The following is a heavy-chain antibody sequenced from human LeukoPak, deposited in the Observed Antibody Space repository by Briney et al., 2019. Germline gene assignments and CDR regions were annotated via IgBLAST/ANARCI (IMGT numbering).Heavy chain of an antibody. Sequence: GGSLRLSCAASGFTFSSYSMNWVRQAPGKGLEWVSYISSSSSTIYYADSVKGRFTISRDNAKNSLYLQMNSLRAEDTAVYYCARVATTFYYYYYYMDVWGKGTTVTVSS. J-gene: IGHJ6*03. CDR1: GFTFSSYS. CDR2: ISSSSSTI. V-gene: IGHV3-48*04. D-gene: IGHD5-24*01. CDR3: ARVATTFYYYYYYMDV.